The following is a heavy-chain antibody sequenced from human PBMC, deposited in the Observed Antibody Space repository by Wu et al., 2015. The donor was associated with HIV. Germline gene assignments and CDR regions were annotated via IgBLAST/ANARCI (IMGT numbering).Heavy chain of an antibody. CDR1: GYTFTRYD. V-gene: IGHV1-69*01. Sequence: QVQLVQSGAEVKKPGASVKVSCKAFGYTFTRYDINWVRQTTGQGLEWMGGIIPIFGTANYAQNFQGRVTFSADGSMSLVYMELTSLIFEDTAVYYCARTVISASGSPYYFDSWGQGTLVTVSS. J-gene: IGHJ4*02. CDR3: ARTVISASGSPYYFDS. D-gene: IGHD6-13*01. CDR2: IIPIFGTA.